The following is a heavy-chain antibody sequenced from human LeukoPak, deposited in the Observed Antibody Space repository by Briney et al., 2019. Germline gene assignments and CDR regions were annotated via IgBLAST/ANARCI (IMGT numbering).Heavy chain of an antibody. Sequence: GGSLRLSCAASGFTFSDYYMSWIRQAPGKGLEWVSYISSSGSTTYYADSVKGRFTISRDNAKNSLYLQMNSLRAEDTAVYYCARDIKYYDSSGYSPYFDYWGQGTLVTVSS. CDR2: ISSSGSTT. CDR1: GFTFSDYY. J-gene: IGHJ4*02. V-gene: IGHV3-11*01. CDR3: ARDIKYYDSSGYSPYFDY. D-gene: IGHD3-22*01.